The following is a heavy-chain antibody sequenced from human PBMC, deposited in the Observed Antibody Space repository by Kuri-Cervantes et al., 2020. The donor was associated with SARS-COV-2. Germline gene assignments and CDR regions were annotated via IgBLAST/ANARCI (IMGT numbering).Heavy chain of an antibody. CDR3: ALHPGAATSQFMESYYFYGMDV. J-gene: IGHJ6*02. Sequence: KVSCKGSGYSFTSYWIGWVRQMPGKGLEWMGIIYPGDSDTRYSPSFQGQVTIATDKSIRTAFLQWGSLKASDTAIYYCALHPGAATSQFMESYYFYGMDVWGQGTTVTVSS. V-gene: IGHV5-51*01. D-gene: IGHD3-3*01. CDR1: GYSFTSYW. CDR2: IYPGDSDT.